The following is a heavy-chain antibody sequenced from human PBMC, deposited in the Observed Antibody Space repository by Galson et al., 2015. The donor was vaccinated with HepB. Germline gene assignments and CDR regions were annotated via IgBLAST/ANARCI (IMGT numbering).Heavy chain of an antibody. V-gene: IGHV3-23*01. Sequence: SLRLSCAGSGFIFRHHAMAWIRQAPGKGLEWVSGITGRGSTSSYSDAVKGRFSISRDNSKDTVFLQMDNLRPEDTAVYYCVKEGAWFGGDWFDPWGQGALVTVS. CDR2: ITGRGSTS. J-gene: IGHJ5*02. D-gene: IGHD3-16*01. CDR1: GFIFRHHA. CDR3: VKEGAWFGGDWFDP.